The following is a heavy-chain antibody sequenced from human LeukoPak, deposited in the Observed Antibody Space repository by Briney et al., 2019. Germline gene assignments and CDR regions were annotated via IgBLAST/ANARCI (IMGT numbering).Heavy chain of an antibody. J-gene: IGHJ4*02. CDR1: DDSIKNYF. D-gene: IGHD3-22*01. CDR3: AKGTRRYYDGSGYYYGEFDY. CDR2: VFYGGST. Sequence: SETLSLTCTVSDDSIKNYFWTWIRQSPGKGLEWIGYVFYGGSTSYNPSLRSRLTMSVDTSKSQFSLNLKSVTAADTAVYYCAKGTRRYYDGSGYYYGEFDYWGQGTLVTVSS. V-gene: IGHV4-59*01.